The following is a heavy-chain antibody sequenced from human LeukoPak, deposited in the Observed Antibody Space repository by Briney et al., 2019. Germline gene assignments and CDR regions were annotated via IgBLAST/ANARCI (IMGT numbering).Heavy chain of an antibody. CDR3: ANERWFDP. Sequence: PGGSLRLSCAASGFTFDDYAMHWVRQPPGRGLEWVSGIRWNSANIGYADSVKGRFTISRDNAKNSLYLQMNSLRAEDTAVYYCANERWFDPWGQGTLVTVSS. J-gene: IGHJ5*02. CDR2: IRWNSANI. V-gene: IGHV3-9*01. CDR1: GFTFDDYA.